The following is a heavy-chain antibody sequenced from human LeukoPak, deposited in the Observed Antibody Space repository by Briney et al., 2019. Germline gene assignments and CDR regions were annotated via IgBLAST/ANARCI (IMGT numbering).Heavy chain of an antibody. Sequence: SETLSLTCTVSGGSISSGGYYWSWIRQHPGKGLEWIGYIYYSGNTYYNPSLKSRVTISVDTSKNQFSLKLSSVTAADTAVYYCARGYGSGSYYSYWGQGTLVTVSS. CDR1: GGSISSGGYY. J-gene: IGHJ4*02. D-gene: IGHD3-10*01. CDR3: ARGYGSGSYYSY. V-gene: IGHV4-31*03. CDR2: IYYSGNT.